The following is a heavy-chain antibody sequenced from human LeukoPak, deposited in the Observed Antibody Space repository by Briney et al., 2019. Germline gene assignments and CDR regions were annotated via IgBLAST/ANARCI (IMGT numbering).Heavy chain of an antibody. CDR1: GFSFSRYS. V-gene: IGHV3-23*01. CDR2: ISVSGHKT. CDR3: AKDGGQGADY. J-gene: IGHJ4*02. D-gene: IGHD3-16*01. Sequence: GGSLRLSCAASGFSFSRYSMSWVRQAPGKGLEWVSGISVSGHKTYHADSVKGRFTISRDNSNNMVYLQMNSLRAEDMAVYYCAKDGGQGADYWGQGTLVSVSS.